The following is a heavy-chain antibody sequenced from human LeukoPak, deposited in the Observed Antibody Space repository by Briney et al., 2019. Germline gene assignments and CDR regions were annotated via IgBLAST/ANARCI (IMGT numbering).Heavy chain of an antibody. Sequence: GGSLRLSCAASGFTFSSYGMHWVRQTPGKGLEWVATMDGGGSATYYVDSVKGRFTITRDNAENSLFLQMNSLRAEDTALYYCANEEWYRFDYWGQGTLVTVPS. V-gene: IGHV3-7*03. D-gene: IGHD2-8*01. J-gene: IGHJ4*02. CDR3: ANEEWYRFDY. CDR1: GFTFSSYG. CDR2: MDGGGSAT.